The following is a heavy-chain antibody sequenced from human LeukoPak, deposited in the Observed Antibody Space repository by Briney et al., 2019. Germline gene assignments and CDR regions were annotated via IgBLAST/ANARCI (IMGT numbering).Heavy chain of an antibody. CDR1: GYTFTNYA. CDR2: INAGNDNT. Sequence: ASVKVSCKGSGYTFTNYAMHWVRQAPGQRLEWMGWINAGNDNTKYSQKFQGRVTITRNTSRSTAYMELSSLRSEDTAVYYCARGPVAGTIDHWGQGTLVTVSS. V-gene: IGHV1-3*01. J-gene: IGHJ4*02. CDR3: ARGPVAGTIDH. D-gene: IGHD6-19*01.